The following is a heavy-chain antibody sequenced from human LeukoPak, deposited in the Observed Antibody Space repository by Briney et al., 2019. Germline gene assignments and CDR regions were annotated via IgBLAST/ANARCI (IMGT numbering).Heavy chain of an antibody. Sequence: SETLSLTCTVSGGSLSNFYWSWIRQPPGKGLEWIGYIYYSGGTYYNPSLKSRVTISVDTSKSQFSLKLSSVTAADTAVYYCARRRRSLAVAGGYFDYWGQGTLVTVSS. CDR1: GGSLSNFY. J-gene: IGHJ4*02. CDR3: ARRRRSLAVAGGYFDY. CDR2: IYYSGGT. V-gene: IGHV4-59*12. D-gene: IGHD6-19*01.